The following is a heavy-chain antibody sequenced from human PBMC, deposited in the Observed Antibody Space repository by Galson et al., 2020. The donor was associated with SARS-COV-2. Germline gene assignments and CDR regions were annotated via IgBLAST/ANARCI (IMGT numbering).Heavy chain of an antibody. Sequence: ASVKVSCKASGYTFTGYYMHWVRQAPGQVLEWMGWINPDTGGTDHAQKFQGRVTMTRDTSIRTAYMELSSLRSDDTAVYYCARDLGPGIAAAGDYWGQGTLVTVSS. V-gene: IGHV1-2*02. CDR2: INPDTGGT. J-gene: IGHJ4*02. CDR1: GYTFTGYY. CDR3: ARDLGPGIAAAGDY. D-gene: IGHD6-13*01.